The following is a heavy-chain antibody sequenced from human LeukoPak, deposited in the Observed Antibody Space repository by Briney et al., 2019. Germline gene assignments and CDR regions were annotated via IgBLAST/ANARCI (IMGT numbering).Heavy chain of an antibody. J-gene: IGHJ4*02. V-gene: IGHV4-59*08. D-gene: IGHD3-16*01. CDR2: IYYSGST. CDR3: ARITFGGVMVFDY. CDR1: GGSISSYY. Sequence: SETLSLTCTVSGGSISSYYWSWIRQPPGKGLEWIGYIYYSGSTNYNPSLKSRVTISVDTSKNQFSLKLSSVTAADTAVYYCARITFGGVMVFDYWGQGTLVTVSS.